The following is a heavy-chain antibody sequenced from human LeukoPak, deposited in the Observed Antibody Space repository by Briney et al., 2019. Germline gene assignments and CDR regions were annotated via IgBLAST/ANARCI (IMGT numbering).Heavy chain of an antibody. Sequence: GGSLRLSCAASGFTFSGSAMHWVRQASGKGLEWVGRIRSKANSYATAYAASVKGRFTISRDDSKNTAYLQMNSLKTEDTAVYYCTRHVVGATADYWGQGTLVTVSS. CDR2: IRSKANSYAT. D-gene: IGHD1-26*01. CDR3: TRHVVGATADY. J-gene: IGHJ4*02. V-gene: IGHV3-73*01. CDR1: GFTFSGSA.